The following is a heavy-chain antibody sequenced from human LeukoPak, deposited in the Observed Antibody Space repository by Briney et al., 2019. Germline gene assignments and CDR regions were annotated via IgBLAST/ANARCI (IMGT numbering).Heavy chain of an antibody. CDR3: ARERYGSGSYYI. Sequence: SETLSLTCAVYGGSFRGYYWSWIRQPPGKGLEWIGEINHSGSTNYNPSLKSRVTISVDTSKNQFSLKLSSVTAADTAVYYCARERYGSGSYYIWGQGTLVTVSS. D-gene: IGHD3-10*01. J-gene: IGHJ4*02. CDR1: GGSFRGYY. CDR2: INHSGST. V-gene: IGHV4-34*01.